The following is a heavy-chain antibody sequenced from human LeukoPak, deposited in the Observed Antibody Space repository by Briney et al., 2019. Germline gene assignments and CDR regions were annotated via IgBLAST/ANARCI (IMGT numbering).Heavy chain of an antibody. CDR1: GYTFTSYG. J-gene: IGHJ5*02. V-gene: IGHV1-18*01. Sequence: GASVKVSCKASGYTFTSYGISWVRQAPGQGLEWMGWISAYNGNTNYAQKLQGRVTMTTDTSTSTAYMELRSLRSDDTAVYYCARLVVTRTHGINWFDPWGQGTLVTVSS. D-gene: IGHD4-23*01. CDR3: ARLVVTRTHGINWFDP. CDR2: ISAYNGNT.